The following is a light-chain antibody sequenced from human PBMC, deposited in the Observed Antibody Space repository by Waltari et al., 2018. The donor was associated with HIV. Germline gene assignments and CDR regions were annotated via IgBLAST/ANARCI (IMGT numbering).Light chain of an antibody. J-gene: IGLJ2*01. V-gene: IGLV3-9*01. Sequence: SYDLTQPVSVSVAPGQTARITCEADNIGIKNVHWYQQRSGQAPVLVMYRDTRRPSGIPERFAGSNSGNTATLTISRAQAGDEADYYCQVWDEDTIFGGGTKLTVL. CDR3: QVWDEDTI. CDR1: NIGIKN. CDR2: RDT.